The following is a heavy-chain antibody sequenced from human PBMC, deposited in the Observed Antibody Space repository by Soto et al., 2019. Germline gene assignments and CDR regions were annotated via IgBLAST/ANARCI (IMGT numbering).Heavy chain of an antibody. J-gene: IGHJ6*02. Sequence: GESLKISCKGSGYSFTSYWIGWVRQMPGKGLEWMGIIYPGDSDTRYSPSLQGQVTISADKSISTAYLQWSSLKAPDTAMYYCASGQFGEEAGYYGMDVWGQGTTVTVYS. CDR3: ASGQFGEEAGYYGMDV. V-gene: IGHV5-51*01. CDR2: IYPGDSDT. CDR1: GYSFTSYW. D-gene: IGHD3-10*01.